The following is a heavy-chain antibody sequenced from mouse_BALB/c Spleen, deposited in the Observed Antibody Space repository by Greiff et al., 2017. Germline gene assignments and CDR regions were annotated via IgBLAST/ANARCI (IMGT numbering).Heavy chain of an antibody. Sequence: QVQLQQPGAELVKPGASVKMSCKASGYTFTSYWMHWVKQRPGQGLEWIGVIDPSDSYTSYNQKFKGKATLTVDTSSSTAYMQLSSLTSEDSAVYYCTRGGKFLDYWGQGTTLTVSS. CDR1: GYTFTSYW. V-gene: IGHV1S127*01. CDR3: TRGGKFLDY. J-gene: IGHJ2*01. CDR2: IDPSDSYT.